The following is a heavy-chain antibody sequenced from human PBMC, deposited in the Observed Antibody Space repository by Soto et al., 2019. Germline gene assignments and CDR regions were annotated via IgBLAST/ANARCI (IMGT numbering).Heavy chain of an antibody. V-gene: IGHV3-15*07. D-gene: IGHD2-15*01. J-gene: IGHJ4*02. Sequence: GGSLRLSCAASGFAFSDAWIHWVRQAPGRGPEWVGRIKDKINGATTDYGAPVKGRFTISRDDSKNTLYLQMDSLKTEDTAIYYCTIHRIPASGAHFWGQGTQVTVSS. CDR2: IKDKINGATT. CDR1: GFAFSDAW. CDR3: TIHRIPASGAHF.